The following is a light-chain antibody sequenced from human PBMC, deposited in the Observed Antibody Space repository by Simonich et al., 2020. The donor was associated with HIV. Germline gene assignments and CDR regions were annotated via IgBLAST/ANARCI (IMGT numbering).Light chain of an antibody. CDR3: QQYYITSIT. V-gene: IGKV4-1*01. J-gene: IGKJ5*01. Sequence: DIVMTQSPDSLAVSLCERATINCKSSQNVLYSSNNKNYLTCDQQKPGQPPKLLIYWASTRESGVPDRFSGSGSGTDFTLTINSLQAEDVAVYYCQQYYITSITFGQGTRLEIK. CDR2: WAS. CDR1: QNVLYSSNNKNY.